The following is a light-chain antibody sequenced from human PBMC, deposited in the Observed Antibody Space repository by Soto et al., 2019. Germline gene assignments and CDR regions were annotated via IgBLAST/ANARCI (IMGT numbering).Light chain of an antibody. CDR1: LSICDS. J-gene: IGKJ1*01. V-gene: IGKV1-39*01. Sequence: DIQLPQSPSSLSASVGARVNITCRASLSICDSLTWCQQKAGTPPTLLIYGASALQSGVPARFSGSGSGTDFTLTISNMQREDFATYYCLQNYNLPRTFGQGTKVEFK. CDR2: GAS. CDR3: LQNYNLPRT.